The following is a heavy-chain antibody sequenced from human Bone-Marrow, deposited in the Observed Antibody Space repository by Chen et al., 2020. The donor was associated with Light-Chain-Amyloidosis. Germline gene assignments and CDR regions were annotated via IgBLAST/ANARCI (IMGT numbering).Heavy chain of an antibody. CDR2: INEDGTET. V-gene: IGHV3-7*01. CDR1: GFIFSNYW. CDR3: ARGHDLDY. D-gene: IGHD1-1*01. Sequence: EVHLVESGGGLVQPGGSLRLSCAASGFIFSNYWMSWVRQAPGEGLEWVANINEDGTETSYVASVRGRFTVSRDNVKNSLFLQMSGLSAEDTAVYFCARGHDLDYWGQGILVTVSS. J-gene: IGHJ4*02.